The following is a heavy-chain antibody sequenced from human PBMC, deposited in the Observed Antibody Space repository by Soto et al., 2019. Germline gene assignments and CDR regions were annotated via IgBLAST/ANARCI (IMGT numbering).Heavy chain of an antibody. CDR1: GGSISSSSYY. D-gene: IGHD5-18*01. CDR3: VRDRGYSNWYDP. J-gene: IGHJ5*02. Sequence: PSETLSLTCTVSGGSISSSSYYWGWIRQPPGKGLEWIGSIYYSGSTNYNPSLRSRVTISVDTSKNQFSLKLSSVTAADTAIYYCVRDRGYSNWYDPWGQGTLVTVSS. V-gene: IGHV4-39*07. CDR2: IYYSGST.